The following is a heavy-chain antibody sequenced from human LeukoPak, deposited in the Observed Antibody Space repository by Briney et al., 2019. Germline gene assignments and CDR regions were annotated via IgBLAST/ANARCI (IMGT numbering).Heavy chain of an antibody. V-gene: IGHV1-46*01. CDR2: INPSGGST. CDR1: GYTFTSYY. Sequence: ASVKVSCKASGYTFTSYYMHWVRQAPGQGLEWMGIINPSGGSTSYAQKFQGRVTMTRDTSTSTVYMELSSLRPEDTAVYYCARDSLLRYYYYGMDVWGQGTTVTVSS. CDR3: ARDSLLRYYYYGMDV. J-gene: IGHJ6*02.